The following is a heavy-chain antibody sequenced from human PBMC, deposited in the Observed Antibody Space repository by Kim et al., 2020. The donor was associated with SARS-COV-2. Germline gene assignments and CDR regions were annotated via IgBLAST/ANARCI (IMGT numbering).Heavy chain of an antibody. J-gene: IGHJ4*02. D-gene: IGHD6-13*01. V-gene: IGHV6-1*01. CDR3: ARGGRPGKAAGFDY. Sequence: SQTLSLTCAISGDSVSSNSVGWNWVRQSPSRGLEWLGRTYYESKWYSDYVVSVKSRMSINPDTSQNQFSLQLNSVTPEDTAVYYCARGGRPGKAAGFDYWGQGTLVTVSS. CDR1: GDSVSSNSVG. CDR2: TYYESKWYS.